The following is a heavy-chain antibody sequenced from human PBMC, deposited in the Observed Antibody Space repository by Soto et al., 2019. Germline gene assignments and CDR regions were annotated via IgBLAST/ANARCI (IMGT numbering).Heavy chain of an antibody. J-gene: IGHJ6*02. D-gene: IGHD5-18*01. CDR3: ARDIVKSGYSYGPDYYYYYGMDV. V-gene: IGHV4-59*01. CDR1: GGSISSYY. CDR2: IYYSGST. Sequence: PSETLSLTCTVSGGSISSYYWSWIRQPPGKGLEWIVYIYYSGSTNYNPSLKSRVTISVHTSKNQFSLKLSSVTAADTAVYYCARDIVKSGYSYGPDYYYYYGMDVWGQGTTVTVSS.